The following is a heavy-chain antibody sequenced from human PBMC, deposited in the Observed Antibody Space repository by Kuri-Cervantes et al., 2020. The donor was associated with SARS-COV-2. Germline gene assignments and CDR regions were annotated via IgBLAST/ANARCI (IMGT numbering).Heavy chain of an antibody. Sequence: GGSLRLSCAASGFTFSSYSMNWVRQAPGKGLEWVSYISSSSSTIYYADSVKGRFTISRDNAKNSLYLQMNSLRAEHTAVYYCARDLSSGLWAFDYWGQGTLVTVSS. CDR3: ARDLSSGLWAFDY. V-gene: IGHV3-48*01. J-gene: IGHJ4*02. CDR1: GFTFSSYS. CDR2: ISSSSSTI. D-gene: IGHD5-18*01.